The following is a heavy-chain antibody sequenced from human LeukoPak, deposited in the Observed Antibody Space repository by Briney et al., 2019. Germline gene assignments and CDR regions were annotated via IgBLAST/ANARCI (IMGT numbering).Heavy chain of an antibody. D-gene: IGHD3-10*01. CDR3: AKLAKYFYGSETYYFFEH. V-gene: IGHV3-7*01. CDR2: IKQDGTEK. J-gene: IGHJ4*02. CDR1: GFSFTTYW. Sequence: GESLRLSCGASGFSFTTYWMGWVRQAPGKGLEWAANIKQDGTEKYYVDSVKGRFTISRDNAKNSLYLQMNSLRVEDTAVYYCAKLAKYFYGSETYYFFEHWGQGTPVTASS.